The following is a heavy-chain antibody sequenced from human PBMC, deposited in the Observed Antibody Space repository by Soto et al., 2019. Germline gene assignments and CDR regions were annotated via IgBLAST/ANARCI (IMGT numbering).Heavy chain of an antibody. D-gene: IGHD6-13*01. CDR3: ARPLSHSGYFDY. J-gene: IGHJ4*02. CDR2: INPNDGDT. V-gene: IGHV1-2*02. Sequence: ASVKVSCKVSGYPFSGYVLPWLRPAPGQGLEWVVCINPNDGDTTYAQTFKGRVTMTRATSISTVYMELSSLTADDAASYYCARPLSHSGYFDYWGQRALVTVSS. CDR1: GYPFSGYV.